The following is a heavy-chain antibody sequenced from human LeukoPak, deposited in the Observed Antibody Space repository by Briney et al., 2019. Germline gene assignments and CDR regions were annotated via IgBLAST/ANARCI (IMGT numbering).Heavy chain of an antibody. CDR3: ASQPYYDSSGYYFY. V-gene: IGHV4-39*01. CDR2: IYHSGST. Sequence: TSETLSLTCTVSGGSITSSTYNWGWIRQPPGKGLEWIGSIYHSGSTFYNPSLKSRVTISMNTSKNQFSLKLSSVTAADTAVYYCASQPYYDSSGYYFYWGRGTLVTVSP. CDR1: GGSITSSTYN. D-gene: IGHD3-22*01. J-gene: IGHJ4*02.